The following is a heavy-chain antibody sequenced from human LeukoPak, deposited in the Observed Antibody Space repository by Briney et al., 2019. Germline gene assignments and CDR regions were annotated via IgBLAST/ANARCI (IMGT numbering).Heavy chain of an antibody. J-gene: IGHJ4*02. Sequence: GGSLRLSCEASGFTFSDYYMDWVRQAPGKGLEWVARTRNRANSYSTEYAASVKGRFTISRDESQNSLYLQMNSLKTEDTAVCYCTRYQLPQRFFDYWGQGSLVTVSS. CDR1: GFTFSDYY. V-gene: IGHV3-72*01. CDR3: TRYQLPQRFFDY. CDR2: TRNRANSYST. D-gene: IGHD2-2*01.